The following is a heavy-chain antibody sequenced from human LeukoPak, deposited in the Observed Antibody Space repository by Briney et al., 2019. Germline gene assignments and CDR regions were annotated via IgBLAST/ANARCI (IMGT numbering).Heavy chain of an antibody. Sequence: GGSLRLSCTVSGFTFSNYAMTWVRQAPGKGLEWVSGIRGSDGGTHYAGSVNGRFTISRDNSKNTLFLQMNSLRGEDTAIYYCARDPNGDYIGAFDMGGPGTMVTVSS. CDR3: ARDPNGDYIGAFDM. CDR1: GFTFSNYA. J-gene: IGHJ3*02. CDR2: IRGSDGGT. V-gene: IGHV3-23*01. D-gene: IGHD4-17*01.